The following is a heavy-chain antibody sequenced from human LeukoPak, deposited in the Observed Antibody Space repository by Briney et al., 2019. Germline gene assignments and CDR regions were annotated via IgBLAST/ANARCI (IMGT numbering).Heavy chain of an antibody. CDR2: ISSSSYI. V-gene: IGHV3-21*01. Sequence: GGSLRLSCAASGFTFSSYSMNWVRQAPGKGLEWVSSISSSSYIYYADSVKGRFTISRDNAKNSLYLQMNGLRAEDTAVYYCARDLKARRSISNDYWGQGTLVTVSS. CDR1: GFTFSSYS. D-gene: IGHD6-6*01. CDR3: ARDLKARRSISNDY. J-gene: IGHJ4*02.